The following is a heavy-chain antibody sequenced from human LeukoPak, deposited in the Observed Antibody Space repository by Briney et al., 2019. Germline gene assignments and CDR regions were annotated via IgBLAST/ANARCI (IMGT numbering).Heavy chain of an antibody. CDR3: AKRTLTPSESYSPLDY. CDR2: ISGSGGTT. Sequence: GGSLRLSCTASGFTFSSYAMSWVRQAPGKGPEWVSTISGSGGTTYYADSVKGRFTISRDNSRNTEYLQMNSLRAEDTAVYYCAKRTLTPSESYSPLDYWGQGTLVTVSS. D-gene: IGHD1-26*01. J-gene: IGHJ4*02. CDR1: GFTFSSYA. V-gene: IGHV3-23*01.